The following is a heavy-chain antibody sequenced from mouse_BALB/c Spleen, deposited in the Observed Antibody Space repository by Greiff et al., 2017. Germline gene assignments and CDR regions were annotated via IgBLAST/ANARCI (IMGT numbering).Heavy chain of an antibody. CDR2: FSNLAYSI. CDR1: GFTFSDYG. V-gene: IGHV5-15*02. Sequence: EVNVVESGGGLVQPGGSRKLSCAASGFTFSDYGMAWVRQAPGKGPEWVAFFSNLAYSIYYADTVTGRFTISRENAKNTLYLEMSSLRSEDTAMYYCARGATMREAMDYWGQGTSVTVSS. CDR3: ARGATMREAMDY. D-gene: IGHD2-4*01. J-gene: IGHJ4*01.